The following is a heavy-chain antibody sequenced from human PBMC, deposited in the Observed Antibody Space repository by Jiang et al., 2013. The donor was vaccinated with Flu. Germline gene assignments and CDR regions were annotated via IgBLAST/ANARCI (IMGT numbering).Heavy chain of an antibody. J-gene: IGHJ3*02. CDR3: ARGVSSSWTVAFDI. CDR1: GGSFSGYY. V-gene: IGHV4-34*01. CDR2: INHSGST. Sequence: GSGLVKPSETLSLTCAVYGGSFSGYYWSWIRQPPGKGLEWIGEINHSGSTNYNPSLKSRVTISVDTSKNQFSLKLSSVTAADTAVYYCARGVSSSWTVAFDIWGQGTMVTVPS. D-gene: IGHD6-13*01.